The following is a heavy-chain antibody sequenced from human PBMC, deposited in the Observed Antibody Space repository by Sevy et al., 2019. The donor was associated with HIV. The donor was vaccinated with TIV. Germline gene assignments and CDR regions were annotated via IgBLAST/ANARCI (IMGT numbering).Heavy chain of an antibody. CDR2: ISGSGGST. CDR3: AKMVVTAFYYYYYMDV. CDR1: GFTFSSYA. D-gene: IGHD2-21*02. V-gene: IGHV3-23*01. J-gene: IGHJ6*03. Sequence: GGSLRLSCAASGFTFSSYAMSWVRQAPGKGLEWVSAISGSGGSTYYADSVKGRFTISRDNSKNTLYLQMNNLRAEDTAVYYCAKMVVTAFYYYYYMDVWGKGTTVTVSS.